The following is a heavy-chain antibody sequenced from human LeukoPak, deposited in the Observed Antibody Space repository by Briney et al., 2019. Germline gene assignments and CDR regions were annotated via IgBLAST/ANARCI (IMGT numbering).Heavy chain of an antibody. Sequence: PGGSLRLSCATSGFTFSNYALHWVRQAPGKGLEWVAVISYDGSNKYYADSVKGRFTISRDNSKNTLYLQMNSLRAEDTAVYYCARAGVESYDMLTGHLDYWGQGTLVTVSS. CDR3: ARAGVESYDMLTGHLDY. V-gene: IGHV3-30-3*01. CDR2: ISYDGSNK. D-gene: IGHD3-9*01. CDR1: GFTFSNYA. J-gene: IGHJ4*02.